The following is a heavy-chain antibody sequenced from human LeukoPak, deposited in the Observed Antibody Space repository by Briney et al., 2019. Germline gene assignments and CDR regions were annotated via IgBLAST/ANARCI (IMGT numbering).Heavy chain of an antibody. CDR1: VYTLTELS. CDR2: FDTEDGET. J-gene: IGHJ3*02. CDR3: ATIVVVKGPDAFDI. V-gene: IGHV1-24*01. Sequence: GASVKVSCKVSVYTLTELSMHWVRQAPGKGLEWMGGFDTEDGETIYAQKFQGRVTMTEDTSTDTAYMELSSLRSEDTAVYYCATIVVVKGPDAFDIWGQGTMVTVSS. D-gene: IGHD3-22*01.